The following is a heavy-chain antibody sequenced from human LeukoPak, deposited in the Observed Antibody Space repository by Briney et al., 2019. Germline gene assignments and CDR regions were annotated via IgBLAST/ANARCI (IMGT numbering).Heavy chain of an antibody. J-gene: IGHJ4*02. Sequence: GTSVKVSCKTSGFRFTRSAMQWVRQARGQRLEWIGWIVVGSGSTDYAQKFQERVTITRDMSTSTAYMELSSLTSEDTAVYYCAADNDYSVQQWLPRGAYWGQGTLVTVSS. V-gene: IGHV1-58*02. D-gene: IGHD4-11*01. CDR2: IVVGSGST. CDR3: AADNDYSVQQWLPRGAY. CDR1: GFRFTRSA.